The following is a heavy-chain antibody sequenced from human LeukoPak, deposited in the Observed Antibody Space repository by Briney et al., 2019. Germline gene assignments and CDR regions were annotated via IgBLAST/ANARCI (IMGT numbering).Heavy chain of an antibody. CDR3: ARQGSSWYEGGDY. D-gene: IGHD6-13*01. CDR1: GYRFTSYW. V-gene: IGHV5-51*01. Sequence: GASLKISCKGSGYRFTSYWIGWVRQMPGKGLEWLGIIYPGDSDTRYSPYCQGQVTITVDKSISTAYLQWSSLKPSDTAMYYCARQGSSWYEGGDYWGQGTLVTVSS. J-gene: IGHJ4*02. CDR2: IYPGDSDT.